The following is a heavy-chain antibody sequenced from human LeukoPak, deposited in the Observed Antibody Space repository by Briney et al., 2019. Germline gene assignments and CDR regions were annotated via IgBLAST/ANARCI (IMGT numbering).Heavy chain of an antibody. CDR3: ARTIAAVNWFDP. V-gene: IGHV4-59*12. CDR1: GGSISSYY. CDR2: IYYSGST. J-gene: IGHJ5*02. Sequence: SETLSLTCTVSGGSISSYYWSWIRQPPGKGLEWIGYIYYSGSTNYNPSFKSRVTISVDTSKNQFSLKLSSVTAADTAVYYCARTIAAVNWFDPWGQGTLVTVSS. D-gene: IGHD6-13*01.